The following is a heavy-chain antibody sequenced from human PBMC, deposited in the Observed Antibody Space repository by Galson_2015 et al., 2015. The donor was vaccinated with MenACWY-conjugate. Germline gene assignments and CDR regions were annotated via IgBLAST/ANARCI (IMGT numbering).Heavy chain of an antibody. V-gene: IGHV5-51*01. D-gene: IGHD6-25*01. CDR2: IYPGGSRV. J-gene: IGHJ5*02. CDR1: GYKFSNYW. Sequence: QSGAEVKKPGESLKISCKGSGYKFSNYWIGWVRQKPGKGLEWMGIIYPGGSRVRYSPSFQGQVTISVDKSINTVYLHWSSLKASDTAMYYCARHGLSALYNWFDPWGQGTLVTVSS. CDR3: ARHGLSALYNWFDP.